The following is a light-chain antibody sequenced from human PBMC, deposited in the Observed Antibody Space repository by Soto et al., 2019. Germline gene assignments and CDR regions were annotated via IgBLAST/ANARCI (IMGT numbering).Light chain of an antibody. Sequence: QSALTQPRSVSGSPGHSVTISCTGASSDVGGYSYVSWYQQHPGKAPKLLISDVSKRPSGVPDRFSGSKFGNTASLTISGLQAEDEADYYCCSYAGAFTDVFGSGTKGTVL. CDR2: DVS. V-gene: IGLV2-11*01. CDR1: SSDVGGYSY. J-gene: IGLJ1*01. CDR3: CSYAGAFTDV.